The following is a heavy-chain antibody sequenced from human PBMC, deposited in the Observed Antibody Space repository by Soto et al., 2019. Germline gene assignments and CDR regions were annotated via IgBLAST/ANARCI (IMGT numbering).Heavy chain of an antibody. CDR1: GGSITSHY. J-gene: IGHJ6*02. D-gene: IGHD3-10*01. Sequence: SETLSVTCSVSGGSITSHYCSWFRQPPGKGLEWIGYIHHSGSTSYNPSLKSRVTMSVDTSKNQFSLKVSSVTAADTALYYCARQGFGQLHGLVDVWGPGTTVTVSS. CDR3: ARQGFGQLHGLVDV. V-gene: IGHV4-59*08. CDR2: IHHSGST.